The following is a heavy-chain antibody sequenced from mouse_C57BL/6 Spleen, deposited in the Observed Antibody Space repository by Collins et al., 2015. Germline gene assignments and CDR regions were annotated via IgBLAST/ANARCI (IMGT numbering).Heavy chain of an antibody. CDR2: IDPSDSYT. CDR1: GYTFTSYW. V-gene: IGHV1-69*01. Sequence: QVQLQQPGAELVMPGASVKLSCKASGYTFTSYWMHWVKQRPGQGLEWIGEIDPSDSYTNYNQKFKGKSTLTVDKSSSTAYMQLSSLTSEDSAVYYCARGELLRSYFDYWGQGTTLTVSS. D-gene: IGHD1-1*01. J-gene: IGHJ2*01. CDR3: ARGELLRSYFDY.